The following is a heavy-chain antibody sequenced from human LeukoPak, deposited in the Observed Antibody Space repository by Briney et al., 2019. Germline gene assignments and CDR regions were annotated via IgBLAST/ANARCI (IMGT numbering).Heavy chain of an antibody. CDR2: ISSGGDYL. J-gene: IGHJ3*02. V-gene: IGHV3-11*01. D-gene: IGHD3/OR15-3a*01. CDR1: GFTFSDYY. Sequence: SGGSLRLSCAASGFTFSDYYMSWIRQAPGKGLEWVSYISSGGDYLYYADSVEGRFTISRDNAKNSLYLEANSLRAEDTAIYYCARERVTISALGGFDIWGQGTMVTVSS. CDR3: ARERVTISALGGFDI.